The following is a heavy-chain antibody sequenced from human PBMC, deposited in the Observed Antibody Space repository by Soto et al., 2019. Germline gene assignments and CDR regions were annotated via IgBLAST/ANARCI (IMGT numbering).Heavy chain of an antibody. V-gene: IGHV3-64*01. CDR2: ISSNGGST. J-gene: IGHJ4*02. CDR1: GFTFSSYA. CDR3: ARGPGYYFDY. Sequence: PGGSLRLSCAASGFTFSSYAMHWVRQAPGEGLEYVSAISSNGGSTYYANSVKGRFTISRDNSKNTLYLQMGSLRAEDMAVYYCARGPGYYFDYWGQGTLVTVSS.